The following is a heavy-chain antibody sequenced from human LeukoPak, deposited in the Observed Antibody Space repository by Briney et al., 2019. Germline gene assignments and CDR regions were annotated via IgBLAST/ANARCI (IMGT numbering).Heavy chain of an antibody. D-gene: IGHD2-2*01. CDR2: ISGSGGST. Sequence: GGSLRLSCAASGFTFSSYAMSWVRQAPGKGLERVSAISGSGGSTYYADSVKGRFTISRDNSKNTLYLQMNSLRAEDTAVYYCAKALGGYCSSTSCSYWGQGTLVTVSS. V-gene: IGHV3-23*01. J-gene: IGHJ4*02. CDR1: GFTFSSYA. CDR3: AKALGGYCSSTSCSY.